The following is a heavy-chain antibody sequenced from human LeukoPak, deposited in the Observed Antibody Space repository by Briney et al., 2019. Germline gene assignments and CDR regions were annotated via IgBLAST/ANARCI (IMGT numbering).Heavy chain of an antibody. D-gene: IGHD2-2*01. CDR3: ARPSDQLLFGIDY. Sequence: SETLSLTCTVSGGSISSSSYYWGWIRQPPGKGLEWIGSIYYSGSTYYNPSLKSRVTTSVDTSKNQFSLKLSSVTAADTPVYYCARPSDQLLFGIDYWGQGTLVTVSS. CDR1: GGSISSSSYY. J-gene: IGHJ4*02. V-gene: IGHV4-39*01. CDR2: IYYSGST.